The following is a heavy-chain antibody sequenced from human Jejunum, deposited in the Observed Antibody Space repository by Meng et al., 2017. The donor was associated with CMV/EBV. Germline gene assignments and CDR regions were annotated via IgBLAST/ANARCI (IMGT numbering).Heavy chain of an antibody. V-gene: IGHV4-39*01. Sequence: SVDSLATRGYYWVWIRQPPGQGLEWIGSVYFGASTYYNPSLKSRTTISVDTAKNQFSLRLDSVAAADTAVYYCARHAYIGWSGPWFDPWGQGTLVTVSS. CDR1: VDSLATRGYY. CDR2: VYFGAST. CDR3: ARHAYIGWSGPWFDP. J-gene: IGHJ5*02. D-gene: IGHD3-9*01.